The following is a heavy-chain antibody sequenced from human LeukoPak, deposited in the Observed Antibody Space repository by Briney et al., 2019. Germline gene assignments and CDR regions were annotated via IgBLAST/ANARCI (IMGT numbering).Heavy chain of an antibody. D-gene: IGHD3-10*01. Sequence: SGGSLRLSCTASGFTFGDYAMSWVRQAPEKGLEWVSSISSSSSYIYYADSVKGRFTISRDNAKNSLYLQMNSLRAEDTAVYYCASSSGSYYTQPLEYYYGMDVWGQGTTVTVSS. CDR2: ISSSSSYI. CDR1: GFTFGDYA. V-gene: IGHV3-21*01. J-gene: IGHJ6*02. CDR3: ASSSGSYYTQPLEYYYGMDV.